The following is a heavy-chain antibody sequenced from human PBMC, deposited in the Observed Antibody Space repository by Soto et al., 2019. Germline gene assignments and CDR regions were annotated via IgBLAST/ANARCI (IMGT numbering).Heavy chain of an antibody. J-gene: IGHJ4*02. V-gene: IGHV4-34*01. D-gene: IGHD2-15*01. CDR1: GGSFSGYY. CDR2: INHSGST. Sequence: SETLSLTCAVYGGSFSGYYWSWIRQPPGKGLEWIGEINHSGSTNYNPSLKSRVTISVDTSKNQFSLKLSSVTAADTAVYYCARTRWYRSYFDSWGQGNLVTV. CDR3: ARTRWYRSYFDS.